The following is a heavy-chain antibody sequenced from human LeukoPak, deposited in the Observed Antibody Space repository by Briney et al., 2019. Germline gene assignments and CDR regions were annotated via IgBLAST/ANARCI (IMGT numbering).Heavy chain of an antibody. J-gene: IGHJ4*02. V-gene: IGHV3-23*01. D-gene: IGHD1-14*01. CDR1: GFTFSNYA. CDR2: IRGSGGST. Sequence: HSGGSLRLSCAASGFTFSNYAMSWVRQAPGKGLEWVSTIRGSGGSTYYADSVKGRFTISRDNSKNTLYLEMNSLRAEDTALYYCAKQPASIICFDYWGQGTLVTVSS. CDR3: AKQPASIICFDY.